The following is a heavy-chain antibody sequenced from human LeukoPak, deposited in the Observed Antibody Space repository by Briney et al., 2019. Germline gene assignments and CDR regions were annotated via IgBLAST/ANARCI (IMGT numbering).Heavy chain of an antibody. Sequence: ASVKVSCKASGYTFTGYYMHWVRQAPGQGLEWMGWISPNSGGTNYAQKFQGRVTMTRDTSISTAYMELSRLRSDDTAVYYCATQDFYGDYALFDYWGQGTLVTVSS. D-gene: IGHD4-17*01. CDR1: GYTFTGYY. CDR3: ATQDFYGDYALFDY. CDR2: ISPNSGGT. J-gene: IGHJ4*02. V-gene: IGHV1-2*02.